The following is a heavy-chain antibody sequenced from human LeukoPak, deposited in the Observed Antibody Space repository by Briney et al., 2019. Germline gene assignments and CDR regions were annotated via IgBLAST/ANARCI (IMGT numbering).Heavy chain of an antibody. CDR1: GFTVSGNY. D-gene: IGHD4-11*01. J-gene: IGHJ4*02. CDR2: IYRGDAT. CDR3: VKEARGTTIYY. Sequence: GGSLRLSCAASGFTVSGNYMSWVRQAPGEGLEWVSVIYRGDATYYADSVKGRFTISRDSSENTVYLQMDSLRAEDTAVYYCVKEARGTTIYYWGQGTLVTVSS. V-gene: IGHV3-66*01.